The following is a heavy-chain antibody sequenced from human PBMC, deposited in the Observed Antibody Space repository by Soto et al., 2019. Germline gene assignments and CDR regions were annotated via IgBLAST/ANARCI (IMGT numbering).Heavy chain of an antibody. D-gene: IGHD6-25*01. CDR2: SSNSGGYI. CDR3: ARNQLAAYAFDI. J-gene: IGHJ3*02. Sequence: QVQLVESGGGMVRPGGSLRLSCAASGFTLSDYFMAWVRQSPRQGLEWISSSSNSGGYITYADSVRGRFTISRDNAKSSLYLQMNSLRAEDSAVYYCARNQLAAYAFDIWGQGALVTVSS. CDR1: GFTLSDYF. V-gene: IGHV3-11*06.